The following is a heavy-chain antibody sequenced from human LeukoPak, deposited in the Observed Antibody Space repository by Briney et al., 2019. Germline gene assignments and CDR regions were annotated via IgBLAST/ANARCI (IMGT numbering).Heavy chain of an antibody. Sequence: ASVKVSCKASGYTFTGYYMHWVRQAPGQGLEWTGWIKVNSGGTNYAQKFQGRVTMTRDTSISTAYMELSRLRSDDTAVYYCARGDAPTYYYDTSGYSVGDYWGQGSLVTVSS. CDR1: GYTFTGYY. V-gene: IGHV1-2*02. CDR3: ARGDAPTYYYDTSGYSVGDY. D-gene: IGHD3-22*01. J-gene: IGHJ4*02. CDR2: IKVNSGGT.